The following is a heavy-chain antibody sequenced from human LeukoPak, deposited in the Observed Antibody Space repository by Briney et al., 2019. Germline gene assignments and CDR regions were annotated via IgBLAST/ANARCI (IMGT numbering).Heavy chain of an antibody. CDR3: ARQVVAVAGTGYFDY. Sequence: GSLRLSCAASGFTFSSYSMNWVRQPPGKGLEWIGSIYYSGSTYYNASLKSRGTISVDTSKNQFSLKLNSVTAADTAVYFCARQVVAVAGTGYFDYWGQGTLVTVSS. V-gene: IGHV4-39*01. CDR2: IYYSGST. CDR1: GFTFSSYSMN. D-gene: IGHD6-19*01. J-gene: IGHJ4*02.